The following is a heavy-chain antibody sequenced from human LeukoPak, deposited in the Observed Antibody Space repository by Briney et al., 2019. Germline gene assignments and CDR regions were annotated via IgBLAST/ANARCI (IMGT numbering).Heavy chain of an antibody. J-gene: IGHJ6*03. CDR1: GGSISSSSYY. CDR2: IYYSGST. Sequence: SETLSLTCTVSGGSISSSSYYWGWIRQPPGKGLEWIGSIYYSGSTYYNPSLKSRVTISVDTSKNQFSLKLSSVTAADTAVYYCARGLGIWRYYYMDVWGKGTTVTVSS. CDR3: ARGLGIWRYYYMDV. D-gene: IGHD6-13*01. V-gene: IGHV4-39*07.